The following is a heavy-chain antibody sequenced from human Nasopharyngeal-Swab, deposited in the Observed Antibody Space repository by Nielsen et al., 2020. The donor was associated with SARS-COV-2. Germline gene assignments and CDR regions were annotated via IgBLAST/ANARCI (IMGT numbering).Heavy chain of an antibody. V-gene: IGHV3-23*01. D-gene: IGHD2-15*01. J-gene: IGHJ4*02. Sequence: GESLKISCAASGLTFSNYAMSWVRQAPGKGLEWVSSISGGDGSTYYADSVKGRFTISRDNSKNTLYLQMNSLRAEDTAVYYCAKDPLLLSVVGARADCWGQGTLVTVSS. CDR1: GLTFSNYA. CDR2: ISGGDGST. CDR3: AKDPLLLSVVGARADC.